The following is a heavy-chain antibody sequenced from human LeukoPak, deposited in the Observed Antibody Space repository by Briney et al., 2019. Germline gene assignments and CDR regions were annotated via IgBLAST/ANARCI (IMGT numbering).Heavy chain of an antibody. V-gene: IGHV4-59*01. CDR3: ARGLTYYYDSSGYPFDS. CDR2: IYYSGST. Sequence: PSETLSLTCTVSGGSISSYYWSWIRQPPGKGLEWIGYIYYSGSTNYNPSLKSRVTISVDTSKNQFSLKLSSVTAADTAVYYCARGLTYYYDSSGYPFDSWGQGTLVSVSS. CDR1: GGSISSYY. D-gene: IGHD3-22*01. J-gene: IGHJ4*02.